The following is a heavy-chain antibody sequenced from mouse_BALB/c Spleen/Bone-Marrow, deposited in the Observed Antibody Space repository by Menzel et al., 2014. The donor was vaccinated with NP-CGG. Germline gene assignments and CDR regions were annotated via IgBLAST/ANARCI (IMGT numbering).Heavy chain of an antibody. J-gene: IGHJ4*01. CDR1: GYAFTNYL. V-gene: IGHV1-54*01. CDR3: ARSGYGNYFYAMDY. CDR2: INPGSGGT. Sequence: VKLMESGAELVRPGTSVKVSCKASGYAFTNYLIERVKQRPGQGLEWIGVINPGSGGTNYNEKFKGKATLTADKSSSTAYMQLSSLTSDDSAVYFCARSGYGNYFYAMDYWGQGTSVTVSS. D-gene: IGHD2-10*02.